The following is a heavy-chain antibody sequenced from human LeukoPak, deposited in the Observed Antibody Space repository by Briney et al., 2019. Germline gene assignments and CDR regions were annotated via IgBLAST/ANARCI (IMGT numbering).Heavy chain of an antibody. Sequence: SVKVSCKASGGTFSSYAISWVRQAPGQGLEWMGRIIPIFGTANYAQKFQGRVTITTDESTSTAYMELSSLRSEDTAVYYCAPSPYYGDYGVGWFDPWGQGTLVTVSS. D-gene: IGHD4-17*01. CDR2: IIPIFGTA. V-gene: IGHV1-69*05. CDR1: GGTFSSYA. CDR3: APSPYYGDYGVGWFDP. J-gene: IGHJ5*02.